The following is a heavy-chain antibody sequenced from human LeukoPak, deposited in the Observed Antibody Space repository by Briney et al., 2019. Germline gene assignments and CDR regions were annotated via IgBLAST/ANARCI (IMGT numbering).Heavy chain of an antibody. CDR1: GFTFSSYA. Sequence: PGGSLRLSCAASGFTFSSYAMSWVRQAPGKGLEWVSAISGSGGSTYYADSVKGRFTISRDNSKNTLYLQMNSLRAEDTAVYYCAEVLLWFGELGHWGQGTLVTVSS. CDR2: ISGSGGST. D-gene: IGHD3-10*01. CDR3: AEVLLWFGELGH. V-gene: IGHV3-23*01. J-gene: IGHJ4*02.